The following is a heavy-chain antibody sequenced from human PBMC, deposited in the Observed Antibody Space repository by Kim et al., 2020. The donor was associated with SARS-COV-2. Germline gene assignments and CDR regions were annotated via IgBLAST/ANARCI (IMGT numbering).Heavy chain of an antibody. J-gene: IGHJ6*02. D-gene: IGHD2-2*03. Sequence: GGSLRLSCAASGFTFSSYSMNWVRQAPGKGLEWVSYISSSSSTIYYADSVKGRFTISRDNAKNSLYLQMNSLRDEDTAVYYCARELDIVVVPGVYYYYGMDVWDQGTTVTVSS. CDR3: ARELDIVVVPGVYYYYGMDV. CDR2: ISSSSSTI. CDR1: GFTFSSYS. V-gene: IGHV3-48*02.